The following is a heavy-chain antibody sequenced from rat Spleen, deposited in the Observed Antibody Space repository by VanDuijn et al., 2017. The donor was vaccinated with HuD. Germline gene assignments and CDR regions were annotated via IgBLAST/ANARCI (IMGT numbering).Heavy chain of an antibody. CDR2: IIYDGSRT. CDR3: ARHTYYGYTD. J-gene: IGHJ3*01. CDR1: GFIFSNYY. V-gene: IGHV5S10*01. Sequence: EVQLVESGGGLVQPGRSLKLSCEASGFIFSNYYMAWVRQAPTKGLEWVAIIIYDGSRTYYRDSVKGRFTISRDNAKSTLYLQMDSLRSEDTATYYCARHTYYGYTDWGQGTLVTVSS. D-gene: IGHD1-9*01.